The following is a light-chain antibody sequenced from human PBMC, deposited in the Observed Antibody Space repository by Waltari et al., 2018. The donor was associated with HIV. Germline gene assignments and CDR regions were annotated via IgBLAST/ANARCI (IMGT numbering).Light chain of an antibody. CDR3: CSYAGSYGVV. Sequence: QSALTQPRSVSGSPGQSVTISCTGTSSDVGGYNYVSWYQQHPGKAPKLMIYDVSTRPSGVPYRFSGSKSGNTASLTISGLQAEDEADYYCCSYAGSYGVVFGGGTKLTVL. V-gene: IGLV2-11*01. J-gene: IGLJ2*01. CDR1: SSDVGGYNY. CDR2: DVS.